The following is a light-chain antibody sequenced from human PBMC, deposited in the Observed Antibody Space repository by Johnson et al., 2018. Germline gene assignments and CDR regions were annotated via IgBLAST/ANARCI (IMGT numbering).Light chain of an antibody. CDR1: SSNIGNNY. Sequence: QSVLTQPPSVSAAPGQKVTISCSGSSSNIGNNYVSWYQQLPGTAPKLLIYENNKRPSGIPDRFSGSKSGTSATLGITGLQTGDEADYYLGTWCISLSAGNVFGTGTKVTVL. CDR2: ENN. CDR3: GTWCISLSAGNV. J-gene: IGLJ1*01. V-gene: IGLV1-51*02.